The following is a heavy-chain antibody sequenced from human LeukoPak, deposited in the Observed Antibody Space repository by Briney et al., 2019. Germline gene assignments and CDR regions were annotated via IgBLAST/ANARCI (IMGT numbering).Heavy chain of an antibody. V-gene: IGHV6-1*01. CDR2: TYYRSKWYN. CDR3: VRRLNAGADYHYHGMDV. CDR1: GDRVSSNSAA. D-gene: IGHD1-26*01. Sequence: SQTLSLTCAISGDRVSSNSAAWNWIRQSPSRGLEWLGRTYYRSKWYNDYAVSVKSRITINPDTSKNQFSLQLNSVTPDDTAVYYCVRRLNAGADYHYHGMDVWGQGTTVTVSS. J-gene: IGHJ6*02.